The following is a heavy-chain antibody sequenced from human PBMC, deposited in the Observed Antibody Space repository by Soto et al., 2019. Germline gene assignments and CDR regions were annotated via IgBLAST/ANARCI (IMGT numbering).Heavy chain of an antibody. V-gene: IGHV1-24*01. CDR2: FDPEDGES. Sequence: ASVKVSCKVSGYTLTELSMHWVRQAPGKGLEWMGGFDPEDGESIYAQKFQGRVTMTEDTSTDTAYMQLSSLRSEDTAVYYCTTLDAIVSQDAFDIWGQGTMVTVSS. CDR1: GYTLTELS. J-gene: IGHJ3*02. D-gene: IGHD2-8*01. CDR3: TTLDAIVSQDAFDI.